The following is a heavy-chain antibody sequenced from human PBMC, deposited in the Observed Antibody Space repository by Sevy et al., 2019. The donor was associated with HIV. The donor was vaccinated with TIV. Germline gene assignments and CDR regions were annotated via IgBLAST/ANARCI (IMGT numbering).Heavy chain of an antibody. CDR3: AKDRIWELGDAFDI. D-gene: IGHD1-7*01. CDR1: GFIFSDFY. CDR2: ISSRGSTI. V-gene: IGHV3-11*01. J-gene: IGHJ3*02. Sequence: GGSLRLSCAASGFIFSDFYMSWVRQAPGKGLEWISYISSRGSTIYYADSVKGRFTISRDNAKNSLYLQMNNLRAEDTAIYFCAKDRIWELGDAFDIWGQGTMVTVSS.